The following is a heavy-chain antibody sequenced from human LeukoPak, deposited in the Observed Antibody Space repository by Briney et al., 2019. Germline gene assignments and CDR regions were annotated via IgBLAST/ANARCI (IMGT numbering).Heavy chain of an antibody. J-gene: IGHJ4*02. V-gene: IGHV1-8*01. D-gene: IGHD4-17*01. CDR3: ASTDPMHDYGDYVPFDY. CDR2: MNPNSGNT. Sequence: ASVKVSCKASGYTFTSYDINWVRQATGQGLEWMGWMNPNSGNTGYAQKFQGRVTMTRNTSISTAYMELSSLRSEDTAVYYCASTDPMHDYGDYVPFDYWGQGTLVTVSS. CDR1: GYTFTSYD.